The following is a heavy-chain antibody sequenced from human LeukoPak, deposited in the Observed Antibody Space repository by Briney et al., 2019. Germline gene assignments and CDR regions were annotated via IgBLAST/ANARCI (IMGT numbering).Heavy chain of an antibody. J-gene: IGHJ5*02. D-gene: IGHD6-19*01. CDR1: GFTFSNAW. V-gene: IGHV3-15*01. CDR3: TTVGICSGWYDCWFDP. CDR2: IKSKTDGGTT. Sequence: AGGSLRLSCAASGFTFSNAWMSWVRQAPGKGLEWVGRIKSKTDGGTTDYAAPVKGRFTISRDDSKNTLYLQMNSLKTEDTAVYYCTTVGICSGWYDCWFDPWGQGTLVTVSS.